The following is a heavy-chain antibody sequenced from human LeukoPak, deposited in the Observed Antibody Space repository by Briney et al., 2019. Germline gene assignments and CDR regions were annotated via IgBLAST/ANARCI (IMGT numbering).Heavy chain of an antibody. D-gene: IGHD2-15*01. Sequence: PSETLSLTCTVSGGSISSSSYYWGWIRQPPGKGLEWVSGISGSGGSTFYADSVKGRFTIFRDNSKNTLYLQMNSLRAEDTAVYHCANGWSPDYWGRGTLVTVSS. CDR2: ISGSGGST. J-gene: IGHJ4*02. CDR1: GGSISSSSYY. V-gene: IGHV3-23*01. CDR3: ANGWSPDY.